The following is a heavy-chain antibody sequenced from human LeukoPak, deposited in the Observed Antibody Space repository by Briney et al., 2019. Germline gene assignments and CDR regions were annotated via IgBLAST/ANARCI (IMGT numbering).Heavy chain of an antibody. CDR2: IYYTGST. D-gene: IGHD3-22*01. CDR3: ARGGVYDSSGYYYVVLVY. Sequence: SETLSLTCTVSGGSIRSYYWSWLRQPPGKGLEWIGYIYYTGSTNYNPSLKGRVTISVDTSKDQFSLNLSSVTSADTAVYYCARGGVYDSSGYYYVVLVYWGQGTLVTVSS. J-gene: IGHJ4*02. CDR1: GGSIRSYY. V-gene: IGHV4-59*01.